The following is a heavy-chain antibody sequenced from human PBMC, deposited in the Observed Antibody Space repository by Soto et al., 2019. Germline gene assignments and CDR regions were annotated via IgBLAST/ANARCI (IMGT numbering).Heavy chain of an antibody. CDR2: MNPNSGNT. J-gene: IGHJ4*02. Sequence: QVQLVQSGAEVKKPGASVKVSCKASGYTFTSYDINWVRQATGQGLEWMGWMNPNSGNTGYAQKFQSRVTMTRNTSISTAYMELSSLRSEDTAVYYCARKLAYCGGDCYPVGHWGQGTLVTVSS. V-gene: IGHV1-8*01. CDR3: ARKLAYCGGDCYPVGH. CDR1: GYTFTSYD. D-gene: IGHD2-21*02.